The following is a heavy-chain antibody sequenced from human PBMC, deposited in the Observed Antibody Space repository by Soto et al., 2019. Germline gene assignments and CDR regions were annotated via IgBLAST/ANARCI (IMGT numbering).Heavy chain of an antibody. CDR3: AKAQEASGNVDSYLDY. CDR1: GFTFSNYA. Sequence: GSLRLSCTTSGFTFSNYAMSWVRQAPGKGLEGVSVITGSGDVSYVADRFKGRFTVSRDNSKNTLSLEMSSLRADDTAVYFCAKAQEASGNVDSYLDYWGQGIRVTVSS. D-gene: IGHD2-15*01. CDR2: ITGSGDVS. J-gene: IGHJ4*02. V-gene: IGHV3-23*01.